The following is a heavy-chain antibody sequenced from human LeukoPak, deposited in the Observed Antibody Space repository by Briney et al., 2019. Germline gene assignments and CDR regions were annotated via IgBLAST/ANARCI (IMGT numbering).Heavy chain of an antibody. CDR1: GFTFGSYG. V-gene: IGHV3-23*01. CDR2: ISGSGVST. CDR3: ASTLLTGYFKYFFDS. D-gene: IGHD3-9*01. Sequence: GGSLRLSCAASGFTFGSYGMSWVRQAPGKGLEWVSAISGSGVSTYYADSVKGRFTISRDNSKNTLFLQMNSLRAEDTAVYYCASTLLTGYFKYFFDSWGQGTLVTVSS. J-gene: IGHJ4*02.